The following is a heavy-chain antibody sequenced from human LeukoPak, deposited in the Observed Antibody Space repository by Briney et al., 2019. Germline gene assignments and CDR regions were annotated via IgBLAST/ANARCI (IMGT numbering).Heavy chain of an antibody. CDR2: IYSGGTT. V-gene: IGHV3-66*01. CDR1: GFTVSSNH. J-gene: IGHJ3*02. D-gene: IGHD7-27*01. CDR3: ARERGHDLGYDAFDI. Sequence: GGSLRLSCAASGFTVSSNHMSWVRQAPGKGLEWVSVIYSGGTTYYADSVKGRLTIYRDNSKNTLYLQMNSLRAEDTAVYYCARERGHDLGYDAFDIWGQGTMVTVSS.